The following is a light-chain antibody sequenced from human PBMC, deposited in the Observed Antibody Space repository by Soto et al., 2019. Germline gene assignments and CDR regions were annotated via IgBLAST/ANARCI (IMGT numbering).Light chain of an antibody. CDR2: DAS. V-gene: IGKV3-11*01. CDR1: HSVSTY. CDR3: QQRSHWTRT. J-gene: IGKJ1*01. Sequence: EIVLQQYPATLSSSAGERATFSCRARHSVSTYFAWYPQKLGQAPRLLIYDASNRATGIPARFSANLYGTDGNLNLRRLETDVRSVDEGQQRSHWTRTFFPGTKVENK.